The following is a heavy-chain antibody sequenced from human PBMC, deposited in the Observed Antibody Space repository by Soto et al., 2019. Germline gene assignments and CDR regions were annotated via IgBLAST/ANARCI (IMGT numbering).Heavy chain of an antibody. CDR1: GGSISSGGYY. V-gene: IGHV4-31*03. D-gene: IGHD3-3*01. CDR2: IYYSGST. Sequence: PSETLSLTCTVSGGSISSGGYYWSWIRQHPGKGLEWIGYIYYSGSTYYNPSLKSRVSISVDTSKNQFSLKLSSVTVADTAVYYCARVTIMSGSFDYWGQGTLVTVSS. J-gene: IGHJ4*02. CDR3: ARVTIMSGSFDY.